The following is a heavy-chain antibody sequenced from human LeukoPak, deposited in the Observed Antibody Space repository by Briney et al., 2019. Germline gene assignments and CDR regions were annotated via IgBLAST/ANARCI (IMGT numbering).Heavy chain of an antibody. D-gene: IGHD3-22*01. Sequence: PGGSLRLSCAASGFTFSSYWMHWVRHAPGKGLVWVSRINSDGSSTSYADSVKGRFTISRDNAKNTLYLQMNSLRAEDTAVYYCARDPSDSREGWFDPWGQGTLVTVSS. V-gene: IGHV3-74*01. CDR1: GFTFSSYW. CDR2: INSDGSST. J-gene: IGHJ5*02. CDR3: ARDPSDSREGWFDP.